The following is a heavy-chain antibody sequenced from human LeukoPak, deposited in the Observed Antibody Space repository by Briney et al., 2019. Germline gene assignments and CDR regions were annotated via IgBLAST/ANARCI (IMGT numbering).Heavy chain of an antibody. CDR2: INQDGSEK. CDR3: AKDRSGSGSYDVWFDP. CDR1: GFTFSNYW. D-gene: IGHD3-10*01. V-gene: IGHV3-7*01. J-gene: IGHJ5*02. Sequence: GGSLRLSCAASGFTFSNYWMGWVRQAPGKGLEWVANINQDGSEKHCVDSVKGRFTISRDNAKNSLFLQMNSLRAEDTAVYYCAKDRSGSGSYDVWFDPWGQGTLVTVSS.